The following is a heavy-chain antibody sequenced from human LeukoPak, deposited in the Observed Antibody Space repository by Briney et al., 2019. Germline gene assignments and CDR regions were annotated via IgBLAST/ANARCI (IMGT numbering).Heavy chain of an antibody. Sequence: GGSLRLSCAASGFTFSSYWMHWVRQAPGKGLVWVSRIKGDGSTTSYADSVKGRFTISRDNAKNTLYLQMNSLRTEDTALYYCARERGIFSGYYFDSWGQGTLVTVSS. V-gene: IGHV3-74*01. CDR3: ARERGIFSGYYFDS. D-gene: IGHD3-10*02. CDR1: GFTFSSYW. J-gene: IGHJ4*02. CDR2: IKGDGSTT.